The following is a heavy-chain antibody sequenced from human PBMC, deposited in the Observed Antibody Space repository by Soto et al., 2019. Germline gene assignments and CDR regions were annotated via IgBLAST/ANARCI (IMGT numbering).Heavy chain of an antibody. CDR1: GCSIHTSHYY. V-gene: IGHV4-39*01. J-gene: IGHJ4*02. Sequence: SETLSLTCNVSGCSIHTSHYYWNWHPQPPGKGLEWIGTTYYNGNAYYNPSLKSRVSMSVDTSKNQFSLKLVSVTAADTAVYYCARHFVAVVVKGWGYWGQGTLVTVS. CDR3: ARHFVAVVVKGWGY. CDR2: TYYNGNA. D-gene: IGHD3-22*01.